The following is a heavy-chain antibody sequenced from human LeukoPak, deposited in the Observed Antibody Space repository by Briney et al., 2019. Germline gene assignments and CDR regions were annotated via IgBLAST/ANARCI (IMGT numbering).Heavy chain of an antibody. Sequence: PGGSLRLSCAASGFTFSSYWMSWVRQAPGKGLEWVANIKQDGSEKYYVDSVKGRFTISRDNAKNSLYLQMNSLRAEDTAVYYCAKDHTIIAVAGIDAFDIWGQGTMVTVSS. V-gene: IGHV3-7*01. D-gene: IGHD6-19*01. J-gene: IGHJ3*02. CDR1: GFTFSSYW. CDR2: IKQDGSEK. CDR3: AKDHTIIAVAGIDAFDI.